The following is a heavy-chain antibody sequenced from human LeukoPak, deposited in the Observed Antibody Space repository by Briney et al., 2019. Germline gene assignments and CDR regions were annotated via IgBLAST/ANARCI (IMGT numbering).Heavy chain of an antibody. V-gene: IGHV1-8*03. J-gene: IGHJ4*02. Sequence: GASVKVSCKASGYTFTSYDINWVRQATGQGLEWMGWMNPNSGNTGYAQKFQGRVTITRNTSISTAYMELSSLRSEDTAVYYCARYCSSTSCYGAGPNFDYWGQGTLVTVSS. CDR3: ARYCSSTSCYGAGPNFDY. CDR2: MNPNSGNT. D-gene: IGHD2-2*01. CDR1: GYTFTSYD.